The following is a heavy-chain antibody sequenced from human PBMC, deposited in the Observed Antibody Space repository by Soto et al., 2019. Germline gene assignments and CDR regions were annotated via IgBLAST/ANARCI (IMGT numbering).Heavy chain of an antibody. CDR3: ARAYDYSSHWCDP. CDR1: GGSISSSNW. Sequence: QVQLQESGPGLVKPSGTLSLTCAVSGGSISSSNWWCWVRQPPGKGLEWIREIYHSGSTNYNPSLKSRVTISVHKSKHHFSLKLSSVTAADTAVYYCARAYDYSSHWCDPWGQGTLVSVS. V-gene: IGHV4-4*02. D-gene: IGHD4-4*01. CDR2: IYHSGST. J-gene: IGHJ5*02.